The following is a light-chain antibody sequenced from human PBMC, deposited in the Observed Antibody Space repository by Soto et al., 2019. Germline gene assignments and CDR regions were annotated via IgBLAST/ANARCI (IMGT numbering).Light chain of an antibody. CDR2: TAS. V-gene: IGKV1-39*01. CDR1: QSISSY. J-gene: IGKJ1*01. Sequence: DIQMTQSPSSLSASVGDRVTITCRASQSISSYLNWYQQKPGKAPKLLIYTASNLQSGVPSRFSGSGSGTDFTLTISSLQPEDFAVYYCQQRSNWPRTFGQGTKVEIK. CDR3: QQRSNWPRT.